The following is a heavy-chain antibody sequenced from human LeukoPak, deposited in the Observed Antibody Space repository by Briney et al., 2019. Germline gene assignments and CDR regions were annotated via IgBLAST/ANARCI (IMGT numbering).Heavy chain of an antibody. CDR3: AREEKGYYDSSGYLDY. J-gene: IGHJ4*02. D-gene: IGHD3-22*01. V-gene: IGHV1-69*05. Sequence: SVKVSCKASGGTFSSYAISWVRQAPGQGLEWMGGIIPIFGTANYAQKFQGRVTITTDESTSTAYMELSSLRSEDTAVYYCAREEKGYYDSSGYLDYWGQGTLVTVSS. CDR1: GGTFSSYA. CDR2: IIPIFGTA.